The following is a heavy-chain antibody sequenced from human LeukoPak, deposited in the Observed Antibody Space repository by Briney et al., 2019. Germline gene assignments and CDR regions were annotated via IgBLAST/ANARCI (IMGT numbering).Heavy chain of an antibody. CDR2: IIPIFGTA. Sequence: RASVKVSCKASGYTFTSYDINWVRQAPGQGLEWMGGIIPIFGTANYAQKFQGRVTITADKSTSTAYMELSSLRSEDTAVYYCAWGNSNVVRYYHYYMDVWGKGTTVTVSS. J-gene: IGHJ6*03. D-gene: IGHD4-23*01. CDR1: GYTFTSYD. CDR3: AWGNSNVVRYYHYYMDV. V-gene: IGHV1-69*06.